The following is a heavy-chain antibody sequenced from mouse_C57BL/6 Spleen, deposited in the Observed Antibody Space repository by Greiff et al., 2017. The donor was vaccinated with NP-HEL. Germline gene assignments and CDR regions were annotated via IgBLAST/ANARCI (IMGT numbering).Heavy chain of an antibody. CDR1: GYSFTSYY. CDR2: IYPGSGNT. D-gene: IGHD2-3*01. J-gene: IGHJ4*01. CDR3: ARRKVYGYYDYAMDY. Sequence: QVQLQQSGPELVKPGASVKISCKASGYSFTSYYIHWVKQRPGQGLEWIGWIYPGSGNTKYNEKFKGKATLTADTSSSTAYMQLSSLTSEDSAVYYCARRKVYGYYDYAMDYWGQGTSVTVSS. V-gene: IGHV1-66*01.